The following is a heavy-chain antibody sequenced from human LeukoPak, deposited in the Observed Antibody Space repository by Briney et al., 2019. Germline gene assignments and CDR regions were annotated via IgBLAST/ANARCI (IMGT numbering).Heavy chain of an antibody. V-gene: IGHV3-13*04. D-gene: IGHD1-26*01. CDR3: ARGLTGGLDP. CDR1: GFTFSSYG. CDR2: IATAGDT. J-gene: IGHJ5*02. Sequence: GGSLRLSCAASGFTFSSYGMHWVRQATGKGLEWVSSIATAGDTYYPGSVKGRFTISRENAKNSLYLQINSLRAGDTAVYYCARGLTGGLDPWGQGTLVTVSS.